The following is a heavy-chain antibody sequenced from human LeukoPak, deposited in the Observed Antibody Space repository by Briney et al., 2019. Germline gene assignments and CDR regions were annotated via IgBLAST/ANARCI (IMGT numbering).Heavy chain of an antibody. V-gene: IGHV3-53*01. CDR1: GFTVSSNY. CDR2: IYSGGST. Sequence: GGSLRLSCAASGFTVSSNYMSWVRQAPGKGLEWVSVIYSGGSTYYADSVKGRFTISRDNSKNTLYLQMNSLRAEDTAVYYCARDIPNGRGYDYWGQGTLVTVSS. J-gene: IGHJ4*02. D-gene: IGHD2-8*01. CDR3: ARDIPNGRGYDY.